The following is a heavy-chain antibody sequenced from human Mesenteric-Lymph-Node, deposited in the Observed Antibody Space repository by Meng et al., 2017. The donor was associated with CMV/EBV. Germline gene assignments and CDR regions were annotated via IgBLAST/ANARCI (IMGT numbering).Heavy chain of an antibody. J-gene: IGHJ5*02. D-gene: IGHD6-13*01. CDR2: INPNSGGT. Sequence: ASVKVSCKASGYTFTGYYMHWVRQAPGQGLEWMGWINPNSGGTNYAQKFQGRVTMTRDTSISTAYMELSRLRSDDTAVYYCARQSEYNSGWYGGLGWFDPWGQGTLVTVSS. CDR1: GYTFTGYY. CDR3: ARQSEYNSGWYGGLGWFDP. V-gene: IGHV1-2*02.